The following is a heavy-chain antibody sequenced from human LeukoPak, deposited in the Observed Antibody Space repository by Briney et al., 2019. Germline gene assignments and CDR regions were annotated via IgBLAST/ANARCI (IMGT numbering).Heavy chain of an antibody. CDR3: TTRGGSFSIFDY. V-gene: IGHV3-15*01. J-gene: IGHJ4*02. D-gene: IGHD1-26*01. Sequence: GGSLRLSCAASGFTFSDAWMSWVRQAPGKGLEWVGRIKSKTDGGTTDYAAPVKGRFTISRDDSKNTLYLQMNSLKTEDTAVYYCTTRGGSFSIFDYWGRGTLVTVSS. CDR2: IKSKTDGGTT. CDR1: GFTFSDAW.